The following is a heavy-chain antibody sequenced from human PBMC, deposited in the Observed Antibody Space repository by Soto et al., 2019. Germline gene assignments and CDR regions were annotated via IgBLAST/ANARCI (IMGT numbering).Heavy chain of an antibody. V-gene: IGHV1-2*04. CDR3: ARVTGTTGLDY. CDR1: GDTFTGYD. CDR2: INPNSGGT. Sequence: ASVKVSCKASGDTFTGYDMHWVRQAPGQGLEWMGWINPNSGGTNYAQKFQGWVTMTRDTSISTAYMELSRLRSDDTAAYYCARVTGTTGLDYWGQGTLVTVSS. J-gene: IGHJ4*02. D-gene: IGHD1-7*01.